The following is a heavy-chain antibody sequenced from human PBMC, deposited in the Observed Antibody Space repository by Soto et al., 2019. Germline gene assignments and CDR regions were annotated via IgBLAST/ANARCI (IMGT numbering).Heavy chain of an antibody. Sequence: ASVKVSCKASGYTFTSYGISWLRQAPGQGLEWMGWISAYNGNTNYAQKLQGRVTMTTDTSTSTAYMELRSLRSDDTAVYYCARDRGDIVVVPAAHAPWGRGTLVSVSS. CDR1: GYTFTSYG. CDR2: ISAYNGNT. CDR3: ARDRGDIVVVPAAHAP. D-gene: IGHD2-2*01. V-gene: IGHV1-18*01. J-gene: IGHJ5*02.